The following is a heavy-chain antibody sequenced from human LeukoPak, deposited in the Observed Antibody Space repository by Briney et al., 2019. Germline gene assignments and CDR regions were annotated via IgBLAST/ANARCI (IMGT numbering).Heavy chain of an antibody. Sequence: PGGSLRLSCAASGFTFSSYSMNWVRQAPGKGLEWVSGINWNGGSTGYADSVEGRFTISRDNAKNSQYLHMNSLRVEDTALYYCARAQTYGDSRLLLDYWGQGTLVTVSS. CDR2: INWNGGST. CDR3: ARAQTYGDSRLLLDY. J-gene: IGHJ4*02. D-gene: IGHD2-21*02. V-gene: IGHV3-20*04. CDR1: GFTFSSYS.